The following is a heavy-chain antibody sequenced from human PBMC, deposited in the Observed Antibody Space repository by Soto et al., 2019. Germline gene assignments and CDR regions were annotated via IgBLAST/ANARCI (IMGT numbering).Heavy chain of an antibody. J-gene: IGHJ4*02. CDR1: GFTFSSCG. CDR2: ISYDGSQK. CDR3: AKDRVESGLGEVDY. V-gene: IGHV3-30*18. D-gene: IGHD3-16*01. Sequence: GGSLRLSCAASGFTFSSCGMHWVRQAPGKGQEWVAIISYDGSQKYYGDSVKGRFTISRDNSKNTLFLQMNSLRAEDTAVYYCAKDRVESGLGEVDYWGQGTLVTVSS.